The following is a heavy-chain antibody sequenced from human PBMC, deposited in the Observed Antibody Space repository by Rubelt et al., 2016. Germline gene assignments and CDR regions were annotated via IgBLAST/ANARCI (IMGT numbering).Heavy chain of an antibody. J-gene: IGHJ4*02. CDR2: ISYDGSNK. CDR1: GFTFSSYA. V-gene: IGHV3-30*04. D-gene: IGHD4-23*01. Sequence: QVQLVESGGGVVQPGRSLRLSCAASGFTFSSYAMHWVRQAPGKGLEWVAVISYDGSNKYYADSVKGRFTISRDNSKNTLYLQMNSLRAEDTAVYYCARDHETTVVTPAGGYFDYWGQGTLVTVSS. CDR3: ARDHETTVVTPAGGYFDY.